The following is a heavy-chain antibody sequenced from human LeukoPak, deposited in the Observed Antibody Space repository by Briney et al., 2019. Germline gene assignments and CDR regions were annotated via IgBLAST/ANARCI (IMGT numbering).Heavy chain of an antibody. Sequence: PGGSLRLSCAASGFTVSSNYMSWVRQAPGKGLEWVSVIYSGGSTYYADSVKGRFTISRDNSKNMLYLQMNSLRAEDTAVYYCARDPLAVAGTSYWGQGTLVTVSS. D-gene: IGHD6-19*01. J-gene: IGHJ4*02. CDR1: GFTVSSNY. CDR2: IYSGGST. V-gene: IGHV3-53*01. CDR3: ARDPLAVAGTSY.